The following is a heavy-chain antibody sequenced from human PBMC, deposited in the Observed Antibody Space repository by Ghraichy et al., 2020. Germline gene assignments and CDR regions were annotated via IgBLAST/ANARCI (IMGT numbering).Heavy chain of an antibody. CDR3: ARDPRSSSWYFDL. CDR2: IYYSGST. D-gene: IGHD6-13*01. Sequence: SETRSLTCTVSGGSISSYYWSWIRQPPGKGLEWIGYIYYSGSTNYNPSLKSRVTISVDTSKNQFSLKLSSVTAADTAVYYCARDPRSSSWYFDLWGRGTLVTVSS. V-gene: IGHV4-59*01. CDR1: GGSISSYY. J-gene: IGHJ2*01.